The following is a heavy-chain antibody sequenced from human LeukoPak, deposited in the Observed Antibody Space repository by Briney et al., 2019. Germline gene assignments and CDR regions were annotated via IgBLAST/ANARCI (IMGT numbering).Heavy chain of an antibody. CDR3: ARSELDRYNWNDGYYYYYYMDV. CDR2: IYTSGST. Sequence: SETLSLTCTVSGGSISSYYWRWIRQPAGKGLEWIRRIYTSGSTNYNPSLKSRVTMSVDTSKNQFSLKLSSVTAADTAVYYCARSELDRYNWNDGYYYYYYMDVWGKGTTVTVSS. D-gene: IGHD1-1*01. CDR1: GGSISSYY. J-gene: IGHJ6*03. V-gene: IGHV4-4*07.